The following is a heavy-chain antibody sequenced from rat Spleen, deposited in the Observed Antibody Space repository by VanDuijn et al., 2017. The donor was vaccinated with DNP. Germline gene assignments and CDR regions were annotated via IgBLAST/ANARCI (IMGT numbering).Heavy chain of an antibody. CDR1: GFTFSNYH. CDR2: ISSDVITT. J-gene: IGHJ1*01. CDR3: ARGNNNYPYWSFDF. Sequence: EVQLVESGGGFVRPGRSLKLSCAASGFTFSNYHMAWVRQAPTKGLEWVASISSDVITTYYGDSVKGRFTISRDNAKNTLYLQMNRLRSEDTATYYCARGNNNYPYWSFDFWGPGTMVTVSS. V-gene: IGHV5-22*01. D-gene: IGHD1-10*01.